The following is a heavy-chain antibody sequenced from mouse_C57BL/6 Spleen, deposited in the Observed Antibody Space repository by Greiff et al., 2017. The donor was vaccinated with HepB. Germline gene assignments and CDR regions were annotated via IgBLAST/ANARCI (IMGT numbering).Heavy chain of an antibody. V-gene: IGHV1-50*01. J-gene: IGHJ3*01. CDR1: GYTFTSYW. CDR2: IDPSDSCT. CDR3: ARGGTMVRGFAY. D-gene: IGHD2-2*01. Sequence: QVQLQQPGAELVKPGASVKLSCKASGYTFTSYWMQWVKQRPGQGLEWIGEIDPSDSCTNYNQKFKGKAELTVDTSSITAYMQLSSLTSEDSAVYFCARGGTMVRGFAYWGQGTLVTVS.